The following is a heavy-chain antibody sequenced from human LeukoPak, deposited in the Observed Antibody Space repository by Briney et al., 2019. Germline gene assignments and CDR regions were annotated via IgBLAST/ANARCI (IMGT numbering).Heavy chain of an antibody. CDR3: AIVLNYYGSGYFDY. CDR2: ISGSGGST. V-gene: IGHV3-23*01. CDR1: GFIFSSNA. D-gene: IGHD3-10*01. J-gene: IGHJ4*02. Sequence: GGSLRLSSAASGFIFSSNAMSWVRQAPGKGLEWVSAISGSGGSTHYADSVKGRFTISRDNSKNTLYLQMNSLRAEDTAVYYCAIVLNYYGSGYFDYWGQGTLVTVSS.